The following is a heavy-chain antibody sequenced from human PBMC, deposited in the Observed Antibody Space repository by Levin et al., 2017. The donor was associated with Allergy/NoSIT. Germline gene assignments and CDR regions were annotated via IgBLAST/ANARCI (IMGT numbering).Heavy chain of an antibody. CDR1: GASLSNNY. V-gene: IGHV4-4*07. CDR3: ARVSAAAFFGRWLDP. D-gene: IGHD3-3*02. J-gene: IGHJ5*02. Sequence: SETLSLTCSVSGASLSNNYWTWIRQPAGKGLEWIGRIFSTGSTDYNPSLKSRVTMSVDTSKNQFSLKLTSLTAADTATYYCARVSAAAFFGRWLDPWGRGILVTVSS. CDR2: IFSTGST.